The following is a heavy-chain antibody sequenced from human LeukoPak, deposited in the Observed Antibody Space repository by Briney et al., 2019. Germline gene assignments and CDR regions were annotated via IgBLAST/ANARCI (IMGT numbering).Heavy chain of an antibody. Sequence: SQTLSLTCTVSGGSISSDDYTWNWIRHLPGKGLVWIGYIHYRGNTYYNPSLKGRVTMSLAMSKNLFSLNLSSVIAADTAVYYCARSEVAIFGVAPNWFDPWGQGTLVIVFS. J-gene: IGHJ5*02. CDR3: ARSEVAIFGVAPNWFDP. CDR2: IHYRGNT. D-gene: IGHD3-3*02. CDR1: GGSISSDDYT. V-gene: IGHV4-31*03.